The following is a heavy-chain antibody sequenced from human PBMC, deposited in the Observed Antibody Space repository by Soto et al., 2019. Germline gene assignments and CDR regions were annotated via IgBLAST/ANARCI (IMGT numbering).Heavy chain of an antibody. D-gene: IGHD3-22*01. CDR3: ARMGDSSGYSGWFDP. CDR2: IYSGGST. CDR1: GFTVSSNY. J-gene: IGHJ5*02. Sequence: PGGSLRLSCAASGFTVSSNYMSWVRQAPGKGLEWVSVIYSGGSTYYADSVKGRFTISRDNSKNTLYLQMNSLRAEDTAVYYCARMGDSSGYSGWFDPWGQGTLGTVSS. V-gene: IGHV3-66*01.